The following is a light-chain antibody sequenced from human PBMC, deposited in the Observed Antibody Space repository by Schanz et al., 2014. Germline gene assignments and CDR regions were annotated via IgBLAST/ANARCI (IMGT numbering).Light chain of an antibody. CDR3: QQYGSSSRVT. Sequence: ESVLTQSPDTLSVSPGERATLSCRASEPTATNFFAWYQKKPGQAPRLLIFDASTRAAGIPDRFSGSGSGTDFTLIISRLEPEDFAVYYCQQYGSSSRVTFGGGTKVEIK. J-gene: IGKJ4*01. V-gene: IGKV3-20*01. CDR2: DAS. CDR1: EPTATNF.